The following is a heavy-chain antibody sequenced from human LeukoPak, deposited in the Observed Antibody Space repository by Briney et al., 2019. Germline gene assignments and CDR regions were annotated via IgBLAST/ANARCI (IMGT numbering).Heavy chain of an antibody. Sequence: GSLRLSCAASGFIFSDYIMSWIRQPPGEGLEWIGEVNHSGSTNYNPSLKSRVTISVDTSTTQFSLNLRSVTDADTAVYYCARGPPLAYYGTGGYYLLFYWGQGILVTVSP. D-gene: IGHD3-22*01. CDR1: GFIFSDYI. CDR2: VNHSGST. J-gene: IGHJ4*02. V-gene: IGHV4-34*01. CDR3: ARGPPLAYYGTGGYYLLFY.